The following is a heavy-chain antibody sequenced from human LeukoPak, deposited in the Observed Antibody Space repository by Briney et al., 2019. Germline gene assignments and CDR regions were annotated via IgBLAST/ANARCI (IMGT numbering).Heavy chain of an antibody. CDR1: GGSISSYY. D-gene: IGHD3-16*01. V-gene: IGHV4-59*12. Sequence: SETLSLTCTVSGGSISSYYWSWIRQPPGKGLEWIGYIYYSGSTNYNPSLKSRVTISVDTSKNQFSLKLSSMTAADTAVYYCAARGSNWYFDLWGRGTLVTVSS. CDR3: AARGSNWYFDL. J-gene: IGHJ2*01. CDR2: IYYSGST.